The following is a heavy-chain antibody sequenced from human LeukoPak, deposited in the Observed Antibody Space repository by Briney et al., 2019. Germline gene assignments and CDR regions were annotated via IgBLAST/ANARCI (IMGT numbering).Heavy chain of an antibody. D-gene: IGHD3-10*01. CDR3: ARRGLEGPFDY. CDR2: IYHSGST. J-gene: IGHJ4*02. CDR1: GFTFSSHSM. V-gene: IGHV4-4*02. Sequence: GSLRLSCAASGFTFSSHSMNWVRQPPGKGLEWIGEIYHSGSTNYNPSLKSRVTISVDKSKNQFPLKLSSVTAADTAVYYCARRGLEGPFDYWGQGTLVTVSS.